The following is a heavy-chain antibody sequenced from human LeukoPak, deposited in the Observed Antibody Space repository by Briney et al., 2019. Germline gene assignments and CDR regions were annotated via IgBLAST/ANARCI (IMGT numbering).Heavy chain of an antibody. Sequence: ASVEVSCKASGYSFTSYGISWVRQAPGQGLEWMGWINAYNGNTNYAQKLQGRVTMTTDTSTSTAYMELRSLRSDDTVVYYCARDSGSGWSDYWGQGTLVTVSS. CDR1: GYSFTSYG. D-gene: IGHD6-19*01. J-gene: IGHJ4*02. V-gene: IGHV1-18*01. CDR3: ARDSGSGWSDY. CDR2: INAYNGNT.